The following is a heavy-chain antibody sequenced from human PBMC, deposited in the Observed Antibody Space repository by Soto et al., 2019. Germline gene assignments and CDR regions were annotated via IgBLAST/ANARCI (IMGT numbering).Heavy chain of an antibody. CDR1: GGSISSSSYY. V-gene: IGHV4-39*01. Sequence: SETLSLTCTVSGGSISSSSYYWGWIRQPPGKGLEWIGSIFYSGSTYYNPSLKSRVTISVDTSKNQFSLKLSSVTAADTAVYFCARIPPGPRYFHQWGPGTLVTVSS. CDR3: ARIPPGPRYFHQ. J-gene: IGHJ1*01. CDR2: IFYSGST.